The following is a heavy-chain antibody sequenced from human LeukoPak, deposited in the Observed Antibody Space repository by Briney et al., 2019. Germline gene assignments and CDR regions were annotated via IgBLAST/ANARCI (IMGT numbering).Heavy chain of an antibody. J-gene: IGHJ6*02. CDR2: ISGSGGST. D-gene: IGHD3-10*01. Sequence: GGSLRLSCAASGFTFSSYAMSWVRQAPGKGLEWVSAISGSGGSTYYADSVKGRFTISRDNSKNTLYLQMNSLRAEDTAVYYCARIYYYYYYGMDVWGQGTTVTVSS. CDR3: ARIYYYYYYGMDV. CDR1: GFTFSSYA. V-gene: IGHV3-23*01.